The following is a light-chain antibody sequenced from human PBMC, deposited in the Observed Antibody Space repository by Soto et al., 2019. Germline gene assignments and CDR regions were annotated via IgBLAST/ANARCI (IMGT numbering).Light chain of an antibody. J-gene: IGLJ2*01. CDR2: EVS. CDR3: SSYTTSSSVA. Sequence: QSALTQPPSVSGSPGQSVTISCTGTSSDVGSYNRVSWYQQPPGTAPKLMIYEVSNRPSGVPDRFSGSKSGNTASLTISGLRAEDEADYYCSSYTTSSSVAFGGGTKLTVL. V-gene: IGLV2-18*02. CDR1: SSDVGSYNR.